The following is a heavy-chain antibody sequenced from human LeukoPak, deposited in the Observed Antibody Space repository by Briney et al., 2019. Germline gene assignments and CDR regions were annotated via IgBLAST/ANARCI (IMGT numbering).Heavy chain of an antibody. CDR2: ISSSSSTI. J-gene: IGHJ6*02. Sequence: GGSLRLSCAASGFTFSSYSMNWVRQAPGKGLEWVSYISSSSSTIYYADSVKGRFTISRDNAKNSLYLQMNSLRAEDTAVYYCARDRKESTVVTSQDVWGQGTTVTVSS. CDR1: GFTFSSYS. CDR3: ARDRKESTVVTSQDV. V-gene: IGHV3-48*04. D-gene: IGHD4-23*01.